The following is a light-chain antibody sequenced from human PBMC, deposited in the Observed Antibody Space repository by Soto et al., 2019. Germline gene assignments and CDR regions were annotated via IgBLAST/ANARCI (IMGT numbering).Light chain of an antibody. CDR3: QHRMNWTLT. J-gene: IGKJ5*01. CDR1: QSVSSY. Sequence: LSNSPATLSLNPGERATLSCRASQSVSSYLLWYQQKPGQTPRLLIYDASNRATGIPARFSGSGSETDFTLTISRLETEDFAVYYCQHRMNWTLTFGQGTRVEVK. CDR2: DAS. V-gene: IGKV3-11*01.